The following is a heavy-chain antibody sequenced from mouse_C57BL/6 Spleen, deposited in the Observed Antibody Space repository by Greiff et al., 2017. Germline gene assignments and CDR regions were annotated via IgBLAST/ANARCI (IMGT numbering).Heavy chain of an antibody. J-gene: IGHJ4*01. D-gene: IGHD3-2*02. CDR3: AREGSSGYVFYAMDY. Sequence: EVQLQQSGPVLVKPGASVKMSCKASGYTFTDYYMNWVKQSHGKSLEWIGVINPYNGGTSYNQKFKGKATLTVDKSSSTAYMELNSLTSEDSAVYYCAREGSSGYVFYAMDYWGQGTSVTVSS. V-gene: IGHV1-19*01. CDR2: INPYNGGT. CDR1: GYTFTDYY.